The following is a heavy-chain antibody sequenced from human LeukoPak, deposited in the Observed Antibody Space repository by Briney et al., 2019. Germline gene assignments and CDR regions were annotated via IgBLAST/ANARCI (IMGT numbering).Heavy chain of an antibody. V-gene: IGHV3-74*01. D-gene: IGHD3-3*01. CDR2: VSSDGSIT. J-gene: IGHJ4*02. Sequence: GGSLRLSCAASGFTFSSYWMHWVRQAPGKGLVWVSRVSSDGSITGYTDSVKGRFTIARDNAKNTLYLQMNSLRAEDTAMYYCVRDVGGNDGRTFGYWAQGTLVTVSS. CDR3: VRDVGGNDGRTFGY. CDR1: GFTFSSYW.